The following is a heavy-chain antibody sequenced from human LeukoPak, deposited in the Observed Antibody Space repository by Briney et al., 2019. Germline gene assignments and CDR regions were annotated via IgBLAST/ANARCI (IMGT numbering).Heavy chain of an antibody. V-gene: IGHV1-18*01. J-gene: IGHJ4*02. CDR3: ARVGTKQWLVRSAHTDY. CDR2: ISAYNGNT. D-gene: IGHD6-19*01. Sequence: ASVKVSCKASGYTFTSYGISWVRQAPGQRLEWMGWISAYNGNTNYAQKLQGRVTMTTDTSTSTAYMELRSLRSDDTAVYYCARVGTKQWLVRSAHTDYWGQGTLVTVSS. CDR1: GYTFTSYG.